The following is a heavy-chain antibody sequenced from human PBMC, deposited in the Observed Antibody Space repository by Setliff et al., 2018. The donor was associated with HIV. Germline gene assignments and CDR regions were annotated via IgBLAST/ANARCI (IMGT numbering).Heavy chain of an antibody. Sequence: ASVKVSCNASGYTFSSNYMHWVRQAPGQEHEGLGIINPTGDLTFYPQKFQARVTMTRDTSASTVYLELRSLRSEYTAVYFCASKGGSENYPDSDAFDIWGQGTLVTVS. CDR2: INPTGDLT. D-gene: IGHD3-10*01. CDR3: ASKGGSENYPDSDAFDI. V-gene: IGHV1-46*01. CDR1: GYTFSSNY. J-gene: IGHJ3*02.